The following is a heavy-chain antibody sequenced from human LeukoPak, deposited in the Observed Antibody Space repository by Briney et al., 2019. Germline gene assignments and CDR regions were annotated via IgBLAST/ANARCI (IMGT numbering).Heavy chain of an antibody. CDR1: GGSFSGYY. J-gene: IGHJ5*02. Sequence: SETLSLTCAVYGGSFSGYYWSWIRQPPGKGLEWIGEINHSGSTNYNSSLKSRVTISVDTSKNQFSLKLSSVTAADTAVYYCARGGQWLVRWWFDPWGQGTLVTVSS. CDR2: INHSGST. D-gene: IGHD6-19*01. V-gene: IGHV4-34*01. CDR3: ARGGQWLVRWWFDP.